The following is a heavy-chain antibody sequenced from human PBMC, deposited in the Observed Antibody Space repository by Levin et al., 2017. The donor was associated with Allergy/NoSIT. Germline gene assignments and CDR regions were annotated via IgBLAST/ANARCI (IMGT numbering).Heavy chain of an antibody. D-gene: IGHD3-3*01. V-gene: IGHV3-48*03. CDR1: GFTFSSYE. CDR3: AREGFYDFWRTMQALPQSGHEIFDI. CDR2: ISSSGSTI. Sequence: GGSLRLSCAASGFTFSSYEMNWVRQAPGKGLEWISYISSSGSTIYYADSVRGRFTISRDNAKNSLYLQMNSLRAEDTAIYYCAREGFYDFWRTMQALPQSGHEIFDIWGQGTMVTVSS. J-gene: IGHJ3*02.